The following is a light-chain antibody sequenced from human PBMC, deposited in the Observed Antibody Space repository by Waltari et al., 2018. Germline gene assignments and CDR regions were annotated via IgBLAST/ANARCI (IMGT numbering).Light chain of an antibody. J-gene: IGKJ1*01. Sequence: DIQMTQSPSSLSASVGDRVTITCRAIQSISTFLNWYQQKPGKAPGLWIYAASSLQTGVPSRFRGSGSGTDFTLTISGLQPEDLATYYCQLSHRTPPTFGQGTKVEIK. CDR1: QSISTF. V-gene: IGKV1-39*01. CDR2: AAS. CDR3: QLSHRTPPT.